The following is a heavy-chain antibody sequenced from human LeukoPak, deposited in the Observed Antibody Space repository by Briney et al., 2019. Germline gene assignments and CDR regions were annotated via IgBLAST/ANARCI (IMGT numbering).Heavy chain of an antibody. CDR2: TSSSGSTI. CDR3: ANGVRGVIY. Sequence: SGGSLRLSCAASGFTFSSYEMNWVRQAPGKGLEWVSYTSSSGSTIYYADSVKGRFTISRDNAKNSLYLQMNSLRAEDTAVYYCANGVRGVIYWGQGTLVTVSS. D-gene: IGHD3-10*01. V-gene: IGHV3-48*03. CDR1: GFTFSSYE. J-gene: IGHJ4*02.